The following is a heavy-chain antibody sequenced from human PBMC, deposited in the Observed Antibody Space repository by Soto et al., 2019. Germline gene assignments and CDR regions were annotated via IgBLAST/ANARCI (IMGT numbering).Heavy chain of an antibody. D-gene: IGHD2-2*01. CDR2: IYSNGYT. CDR3: ARHVPYCSDTSHCAYGMDV. Sequence: SETLSLTCTVSGDSITNGGYYWSWIRQFPGKGLEWIGYIYSNGYTYYNPSLESRVTISLDTSKNQFSLKLTSVTAADTAVYYCARHVPYCSDTSHCAYGMDVWGQGTTVTVSS. V-gene: IGHV4-31*03. CDR1: GDSITNGGYY. J-gene: IGHJ6*02.